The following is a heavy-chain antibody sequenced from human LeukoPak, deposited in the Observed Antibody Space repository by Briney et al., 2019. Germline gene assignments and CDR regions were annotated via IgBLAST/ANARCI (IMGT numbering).Heavy chain of an antibody. D-gene: IGHD2-15*01. CDR2: IYSSGTT. CDR3: ARGYCSGGSCPDWYFDL. V-gene: IGHV4-59*12. J-gene: IGHJ2*01. Sequence: PSETLSLTCTVSGGSISGYYWSWIRRPPGKGLEWIGYIYSSGTTNYNPSLKSQITISLDTSKNQFSLQLNSVTPEDTAVYYCARGYCSGGSCPDWYFDLWGRGTLVTVSS. CDR1: GGSISGYY.